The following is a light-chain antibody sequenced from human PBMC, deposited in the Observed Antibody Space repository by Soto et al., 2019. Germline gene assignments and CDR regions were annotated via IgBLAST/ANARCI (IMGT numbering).Light chain of an antibody. Sequence: QSALTQPRSVSGSPGQSVTISCTGTSSDVGAYNYVSWYQQHPGKAPKIMIYDVTKRPSGVSDRFSGSKSGNTASLTISGLRAEDEADYYCCSYAGSYTVIFGGGTKLTVL. CDR1: SSDVGAYNY. V-gene: IGLV2-11*01. CDR3: CSYAGSYTVI. J-gene: IGLJ2*01. CDR2: DVT.